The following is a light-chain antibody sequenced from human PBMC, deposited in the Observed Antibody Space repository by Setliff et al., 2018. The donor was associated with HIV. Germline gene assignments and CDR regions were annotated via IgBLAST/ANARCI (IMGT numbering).Light chain of an antibody. CDR2: QAT. CDR3: CSNTGSNTYV. CDR1: SSDIGRYNL. Sequence: ALTQPASVSGSPGQSITISCTGTSSDIGRYNLVSWYQQYPGKAPKLMIYQATKRPSGVSNRFPGSKSGNTASLTISGLQAEDEADYYCCSNTGSNTYVFGSGTKVTVL. J-gene: IGLJ1*01. V-gene: IGLV2-23*01.